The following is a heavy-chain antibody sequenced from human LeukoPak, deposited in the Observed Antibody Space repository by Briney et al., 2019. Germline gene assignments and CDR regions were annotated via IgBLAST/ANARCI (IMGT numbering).Heavy chain of an antibody. J-gene: IGHJ4*02. CDR3: TTDPHYYDSSGYFFPPLS. D-gene: IGHD3-22*01. Sequence: GGSLRLSCAASRFTFSNAWMSWVRQAPGKGLEWVGRIKREPDGGTTDYAAPVKGRFTISRDDSKNTLYLQMNSLKTEDTAVYYCTTDPHYYDSSGYFFPPLSWGQGTLVTVSS. CDR2: IKREPDGGTT. CDR1: RFTFSNAW. V-gene: IGHV3-15*01.